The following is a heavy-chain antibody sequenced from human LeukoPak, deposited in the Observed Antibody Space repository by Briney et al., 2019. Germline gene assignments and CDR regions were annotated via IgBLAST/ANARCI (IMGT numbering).Heavy chain of an antibody. CDR2: IPPRGSYI. V-gene: IGHV3-21*01. CDR1: GFTFRRYT. J-gene: IGHJ3*02. CDR3: TRDRDDDSSGSIDDAFDI. Sequence: KPGGSLRLSCAASGFTFRRYTMNWVRQAPGKGLEWVSSIPPRGSYIYTPDSVKGRFTISRDNAKNPLYLQMNSLRAEDTAVYYCTRDRDDDSSGSIDDAFDIWGQGTMVTVSS. D-gene: IGHD3-22*01.